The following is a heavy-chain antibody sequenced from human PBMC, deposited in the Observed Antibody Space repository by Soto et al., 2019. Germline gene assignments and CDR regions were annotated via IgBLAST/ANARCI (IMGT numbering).Heavy chain of an antibody. CDR3: ARLGEGSGWYRAFDY. CDR2: IYPGDSDT. V-gene: IGHV5-51*01. CDR1: GYSFTSYW. Sequence: GESLNISCKGSGYSFTSYWIGWVRQMPGKGLEWMGIIYPGDSDTRYSPSFQGQVTISADKSISTAYLQWSSLKASDTAMYYCARLGEGSGWYRAFDYWGQGTLVTVSS. J-gene: IGHJ4*02. D-gene: IGHD6-19*01.